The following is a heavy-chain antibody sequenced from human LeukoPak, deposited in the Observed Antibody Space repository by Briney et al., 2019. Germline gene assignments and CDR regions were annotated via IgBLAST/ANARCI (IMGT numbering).Heavy chain of an antibody. CDR3: ARDGVGSYYAGDAFDI. D-gene: IGHD1-26*01. V-gene: IGHV1-46*01. CDR2: INPSGGST. J-gene: IGHJ3*02. CDR1: GYTFTSYY. Sequence: ASVKVSCKASGYTFTSYYMHWVRQAPGQGLEWMGIINPSGGSTSYAQKFQGRVTMTRDTSTSTVYMELSSLRSEDTAVYYCARDGVGSYYAGDAFDIWGQGTMVTVSS.